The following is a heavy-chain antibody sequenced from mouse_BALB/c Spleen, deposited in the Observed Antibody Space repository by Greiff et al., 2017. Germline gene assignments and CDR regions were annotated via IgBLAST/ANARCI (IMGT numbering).Heavy chain of an antibody. Sequence: EVQLQQSGTVLARPGASVKMSCKASGYTFTSYWMHWVKQRPGQGLEWIGAIYPGNSDTSYNQKFKGKAKLTAVTSSSTAYMELSSLTNEDSAVYYCTSLSLLLRFDYWGQGTTLTVSS. V-gene: IGHV1-5*01. CDR1: GYTFTSYW. J-gene: IGHJ2*01. CDR2: IYPGNSDT. D-gene: IGHD1-1*01. CDR3: TSLSLLLRFDY.